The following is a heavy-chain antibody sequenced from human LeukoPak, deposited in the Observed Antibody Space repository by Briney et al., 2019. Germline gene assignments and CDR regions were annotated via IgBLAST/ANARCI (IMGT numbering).Heavy chain of an antibody. D-gene: IGHD1-26*01. CDR3: ARVVGAKDWFDP. CDR1: GYSISSGYY. Sequence: SETLSLTCAVSGYSISSGYYWGWIRQPPGKGLEWIGSIYHSGSTYYNPSLKSRVTISVDTSKNQFSLKLSSVTAADTAAYYCARVVGAKDWFDPWGQGTLVTVSS. V-gene: IGHV4-38-2*01. CDR2: IYHSGST. J-gene: IGHJ5*02.